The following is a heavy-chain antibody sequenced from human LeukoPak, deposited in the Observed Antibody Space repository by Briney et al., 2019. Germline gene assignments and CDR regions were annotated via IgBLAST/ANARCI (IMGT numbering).Heavy chain of an antibody. D-gene: IGHD2-2*02. V-gene: IGHV3-7*01. J-gene: IGHJ4*02. CDR3: ARDPQDCSSTSCYTPTYYFDY. CDR2: IKQDGSEK. CDR1: GFTFSNAW. Sequence: PGGSLRLSCAASGFTFSNAWMSWVRQAPGKGLEWVANIKQDGSEKYYVDSVKGRFTISRDNAKNSLYLQMNSLRAEDTAVYYCARDPQDCSSTSCYTPTYYFDYWGQGTLVTVSS.